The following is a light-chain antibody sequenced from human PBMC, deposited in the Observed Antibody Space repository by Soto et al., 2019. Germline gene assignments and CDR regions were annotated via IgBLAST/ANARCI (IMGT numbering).Light chain of an antibody. V-gene: IGLV1-44*01. CDR1: SSNIGSNT. CDR2: TNN. Sequence: QSVLTQPPSASGTPGQRVTISCSGRSSNIGSNTVDWYQHLPGTAPKLLIYTNNQRPSGVPDRFSGSKSGTSASLAISGLQSEDGADYYCAAWDDSLNGLVFGGGTKVTVL. CDR3: AAWDDSLNGLV. J-gene: IGLJ2*01.